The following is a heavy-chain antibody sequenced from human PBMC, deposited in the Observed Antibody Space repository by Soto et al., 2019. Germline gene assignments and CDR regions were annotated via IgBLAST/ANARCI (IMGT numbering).Heavy chain of an antibody. CDR3: AREGPQLVLASIDY. J-gene: IGHJ4*02. Sequence: QVQLVESGGGVVQPGRSLRLSCAASGFTFSSYAMHWVRQAPGKGLEWVAVISYDGSNKYYADSVKGRFTISRDNSKNALDLQMNSLRAEVTAVYYCAREGPQLVLASIDYWGQGTLVTVSS. CDR1: GFTFSSYA. CDR2: ISYDGSNK. D-gene: IGHD6-13*01. V-gene: IGHV3-30-3*01.